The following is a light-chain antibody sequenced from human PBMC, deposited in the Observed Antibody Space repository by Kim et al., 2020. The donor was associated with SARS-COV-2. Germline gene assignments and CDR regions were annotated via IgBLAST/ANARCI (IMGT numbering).Light chain of an antibody. CDR2: QSN. J-gene: IGLJ3*02. CDR1: ELGNKY. Sequence: VSPGHTARLPCSRAELGNKYANLYQQKPGQSPVLLIYQSNKRPSWIPRRFPGYNSGNTATLTIRGTQAMDVAGYYCQALDSSTAVFGGGTQLTVL. V-gene: IGLV3-1*01. CDR3: QALDSSTAV.